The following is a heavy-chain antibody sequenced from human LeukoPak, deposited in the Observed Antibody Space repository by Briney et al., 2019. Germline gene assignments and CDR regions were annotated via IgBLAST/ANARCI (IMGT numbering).Heavy chain of an antibody. CDR3: ARDGSSGWYSDY. J-gene: IGHJ4*02. V-gene: IGHV3-20*01. Sequence: GGSLRLSCAASGFTFSSYWMSWVRQVPGKGLEWVSGISWNGGSIGYADSVKGRFTISRDNAKNSLYLQMNTLRAEDTALYHCARDGSSGWYSDYWGRGALVTVSS. D-gene: IGHD6-19*01. CDR2: ISWNGGSI. CDR1: GFTFSSYW.